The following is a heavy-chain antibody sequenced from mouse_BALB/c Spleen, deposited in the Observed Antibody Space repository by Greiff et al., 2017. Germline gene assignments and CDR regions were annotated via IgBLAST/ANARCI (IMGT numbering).Heavy chain of an antibody. CDR1: GFNIKDTY. Sequence: VQLQQSGAELVKPGASVKLSCTASGFNIKDTYMHWVKQRPEQGLEWIGRIDPANGNTKYDPKFQGKATITADTSSNTAYLQLSSLTSEDTAVYYCARMIYYDYASAMDYWGQGTSVTVSS. J-gene: IGHJ4*01. CDR2: IDPANGNT. CDR3: ARMIYYDYASAMDY. D-gene: IGHD2-4*01. V-gene: IGHV14-3*02.